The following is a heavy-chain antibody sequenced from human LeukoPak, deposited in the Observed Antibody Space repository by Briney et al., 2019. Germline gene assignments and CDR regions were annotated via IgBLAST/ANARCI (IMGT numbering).Heavy chain of an antibody. D-gene: IGHD5-18*01. CDR1: GFTFSTYA. CDR2: ISGSGTGT. V-gene: IGHV3-23*01. Sequence: LTGGSLRLSCAASGFTFSTYAMNWVRQAPGKGLEWVSTISGSGTGTYYADSVKGRFTISRDNSKNTLYLQMNSLRAEDTALYYCAKDASRGAYSYGSSDSWGQGTLVTVSS. CDR3: AKDASRGAYSYGSSDS. J-gene: IGHJ4*02.